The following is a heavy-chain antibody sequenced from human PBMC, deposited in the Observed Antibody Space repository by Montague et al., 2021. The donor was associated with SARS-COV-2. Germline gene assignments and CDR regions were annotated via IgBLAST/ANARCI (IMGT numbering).Heavy chain of an antibody. D-gene: IGHD2/OR15-2a*01. Sequence: SLRLSCAASGFTFSTSAMSWVRQAPGKGLEWVSAINCGGSSKFYADSVKGRFIISRDNSNNIVYLQMNSLRAEDAAMYFCAKLASQSVMTHDFWGQGALVTVSS. CDR1: GFTFSTSA. V-gene: IGHV3-23*05. CDR2: INCGGSSK. CDR3: AKLASQSVMTHDF. J-gene: IGHJ4*02.